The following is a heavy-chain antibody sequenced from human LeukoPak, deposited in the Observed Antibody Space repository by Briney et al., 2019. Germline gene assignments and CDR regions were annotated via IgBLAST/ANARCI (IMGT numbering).Heavy chain of an antibody. Sequence: GGSLRLSCVASGFAFSSYTIYWVRQARGKGLEWVSSISSSSSYISYADSLKGRFTISRDNAKNSLSLQMNSLRAEDTAVYYCARAGSRLIEYRMDVWGQGTTVTVSS. CDR3: ARAGSRLIEYRMDV. V-gene: IGHV3-21*01. D-gene: IGHD2-2*01. CDR2: ISSSSSYI. CDR1: GFAFSSYT. J-gene: IGHJ6*02.